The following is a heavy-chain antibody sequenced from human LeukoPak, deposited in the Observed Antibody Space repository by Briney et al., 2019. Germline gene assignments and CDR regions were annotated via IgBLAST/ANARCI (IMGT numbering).Heavy chain of an antibody. CDR3: ARRRYNWNAIDY. V-gene: IGHV3-48*04. CDR1: GFTFSSYG. D-gene: IGHD1-20*01. J-gene: IGHJ4*02. Sequence: GSLRLSCAASGFTFSSYGMHWVRQAPGKGLEWVSYISSSGSTIYYADSVKGRFTISRNNAKNSLYLQMNSLRAEDTAVYYCARRRYNWNAIDYWGQGTLVTVSS. CDR2: ISSSGSTI.